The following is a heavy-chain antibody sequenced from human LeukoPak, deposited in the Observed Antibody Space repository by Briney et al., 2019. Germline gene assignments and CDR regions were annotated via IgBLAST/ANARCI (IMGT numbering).Heavy chain of an antibody. CDR3: ASEGYCSSTSCYYYYYGMDV. CDR1: GFTFSSYW. J-gene: IGHJ6*02. V-gene: IGHV3-74*01. D-gene: IGHD2-2*01. CDR2: INSDGSST. Sequence: PGGSLRLSCAASGFTFSSYWMHWVRQAPGKGLVWVSRINSDGSSTSYADSVKGRFTISRDNAKNTLYLQMNSLRAEDTAVYYCASEGYCSSTSCYYYYYGMDVWGQGTTVTVSS.